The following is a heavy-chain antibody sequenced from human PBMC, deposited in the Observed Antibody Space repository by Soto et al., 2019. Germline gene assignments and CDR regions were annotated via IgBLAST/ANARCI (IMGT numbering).Heavy chain of an antibody. Sequence: GGSLRLSCAASGFTFGSYAMSWVRQAPGKGLEWVSAISGSGGSTYYADSVKGRFTISRDNSKNTLYLQMNSLRAEDTAVYYCAKDGGSYYDYVWGSYRNEPTRLFGYWGQGTLVTVSS. V-gene: IGHV3-23*01. J-gene: IGHJ4*02. CDR2: ISGSGGST. D-gene: IGHD3-16*02. CDR1: GFTFGSYA. CDR3: AKDGGSYYDYVWGSYRNEPTRLFGY.